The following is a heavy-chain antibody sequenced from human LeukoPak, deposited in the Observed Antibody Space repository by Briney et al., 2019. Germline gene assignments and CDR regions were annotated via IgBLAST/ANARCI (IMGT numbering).Heavy chain of an antibody. CDR2: MNPNSGNT. Sequence: ASVKVSCKASGYTFTSYDINWVRQATGQGLEWMGWMNPNSGNTGYAQKFQGRVTITRNTSISTAYMELSSLRSEDTAVYYCAREVPWYYGSGSYSHYYYYYYMDVWGKGTTVTVSS. V-gene: IGHV1-8*03. CDR1: GYTFTSYD. CDR3: AREVPWYYGSGSYSHYYYYYYMDV. D-gene: IGHD3-10*01. J-gene: IGHJ6*03.